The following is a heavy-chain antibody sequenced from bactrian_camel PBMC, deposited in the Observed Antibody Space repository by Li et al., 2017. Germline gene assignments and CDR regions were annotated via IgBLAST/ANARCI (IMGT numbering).Heavy chain of an antibody. CDR3: ATDPYSDCSGSYFD. CDR1: GFTFSELS. V-gene: IGHV3S67*01. CDR2: IDNYGDT. D-gene: IGHD2*01. Sequence: VQLVESGGGLVQPGGSLRLSCAASGFTFSELSMSWVRQAPGKERDWVASIDNYGDTRYDDSVKGRFTISQDSTKNTLYLQMNSLKPDDTARYYCATDPYSDCSGSYFDWGQGTQVTVS. J-gene: IGHJ4*01.